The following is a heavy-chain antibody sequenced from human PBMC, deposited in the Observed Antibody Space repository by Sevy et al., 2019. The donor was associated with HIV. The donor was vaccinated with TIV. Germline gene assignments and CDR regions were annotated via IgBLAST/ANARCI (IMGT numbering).Heavy chain of an antibody. Sequence: GGSLRLSCVASGFTLRTYAMNCVRQAPGKGLKWVSTIFKSGDVTYYADSVKGRFTIARDNSKNTVYLHMNSLRAEDTALYFCAGARYDSSGSFDAFDIWGQGTMVTVSS. V-gene: IGHV3-23*01. CDR2: IFKSGDVT. CDR3: AGARYDSSGSFDAFDI. CDR1: GFTLRTYA. J-gene: IGHJ3*02. D-gene: IGHD3-22*01.